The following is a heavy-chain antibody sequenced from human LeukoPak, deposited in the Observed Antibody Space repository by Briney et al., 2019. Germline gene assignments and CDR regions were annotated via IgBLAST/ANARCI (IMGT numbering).Heavy chain of an antibody. J-gene: IGHJ4*02. V-gene: IGHV4-39*01. Sequence: SETLSLTCTVSGGSISSSNYYWGWIRQPPGKGLEWIGSIYYSGSTYYNPPLKSRVTISVDTSKNQFSLRLSSVTAADTAVYYCARHVDSSGCYTTAVDYWGQGTLVTVSS. CDR2: IYYSGST. CDR1: GGSISSSNYY. D-gene: IGHD3-22*01. CDR3: ARHVDSSGCYTTAVDY.